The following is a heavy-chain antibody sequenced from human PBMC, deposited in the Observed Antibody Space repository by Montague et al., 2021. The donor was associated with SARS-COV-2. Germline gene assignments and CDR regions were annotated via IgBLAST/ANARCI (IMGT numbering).Heavy chain of an antibody. V-gene: IGHV4-34*01. CDR3: ARWDPQTLTLIGLRGKSASDY. D-gene: IGHD4-23*01. Sequence: SDTLSLTCAVYGGSFGGHYWRWIRQPPGKGLEWIGEINNSGSTNYNPSLKSRVTISVDTSKNQFSLKLHSVTAADTAVYYCARWDPQTLTLIGLRGKSASDYWGQGTLVTVSS. CDR1: GGSFGGHY. CDR2: INNSGST. J-gene: IGHJ4*02.